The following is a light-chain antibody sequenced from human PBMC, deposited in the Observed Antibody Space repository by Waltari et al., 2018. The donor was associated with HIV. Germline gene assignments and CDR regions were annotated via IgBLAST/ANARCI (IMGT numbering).Light chain of an antibody. CDR3: TSYTSISTLV. CDR1: SSDIGAYNY. J-gene: IGLJ1*01. CDR2: EVT. Sequence: QSALTQPASVSGSPGQSITISSTGTSSDIGAYNYVSWYQHHPGKVPKLLIYEVTNRPSGVSHRFSGSKSGNTASLTISGLQAEDEADFYCTSYTSISTLVFGTGTKVTVL. V-gene: IGLV2-14*01.